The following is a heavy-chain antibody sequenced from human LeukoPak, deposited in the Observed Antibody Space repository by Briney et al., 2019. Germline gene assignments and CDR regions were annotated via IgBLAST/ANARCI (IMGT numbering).Heavy chain of an antibody. Sequence: PSGTLSLTCTVPGGSISSYYWSWIRQPPGKGLEWGGHIYYSGSTNYNPSLKSRVTISVDTSKNQFSLKLSSVTAADTAVYYGARSSVAGRLGYWGQGTLVTVSS. CDR3: ARSSVAGRLGY. D-gene: IGHD6-19*01. CDR2: IYYSGST. CDR1: GGSISSYY. J-gene: IGHJ4*02. V-gene: IGHV4-59*08.